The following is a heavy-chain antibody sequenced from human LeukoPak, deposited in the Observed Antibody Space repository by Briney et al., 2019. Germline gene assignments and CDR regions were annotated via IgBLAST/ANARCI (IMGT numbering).Heavy chain of an antibody. J-gene: IGHJ5*02. Sequence: SVKVSCKPSGGTFSSYATSWVRHAPGQGLEWMGGIIPIFGTANYAQKFQGRVTITADKSTSTAYMELSSLRSEDTAVYYCARIRGDYDYVWGSYRHNWFDPWGQGTLVTVSS. CDR1: GGTFSSYA. V-gene: IGHV1-69*06. CDR2: IIPIFGTA. D-gene: IGHD3-16*02. CDR3: ARIRGDYDYVWGSYRHNWFDP.